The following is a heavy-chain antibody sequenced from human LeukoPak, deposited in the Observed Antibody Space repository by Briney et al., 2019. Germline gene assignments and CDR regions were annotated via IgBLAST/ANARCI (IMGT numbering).Heavy chain of an antibody. Sequence: SETLSLTCTVSGGSISSYYWSWIRQPPGKGLEWIGYIYYSGTTNYNPSLKSRVTISVDTSKNQFSLKLSSVTAADTAVYYCARGNSDYDFWSGYSGGYFDYWGQGTLVTVSS. J-gene: IGHJ4*02. CDR1: GGSISSYY. D-gene: IGHD3-3*01. V-gene: IGHV4-59*12. CDR3: ARGNSDYDFWSGYSGGYFDY. CDR2: IYYSGTT.